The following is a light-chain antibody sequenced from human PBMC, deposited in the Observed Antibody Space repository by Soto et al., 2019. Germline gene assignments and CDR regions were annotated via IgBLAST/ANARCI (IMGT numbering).Light chain of an antibody. CDR1: QNINNY. J-gene: IGKJ5*01. V-gene: IGKV1-33*01. CDR2: DAS. CDR3: QQYENLPT. Sequence: DIQMTQSPSSLCASVGYSVTITFQASQNINNYLNGYQQKPGRAPKLLIYDASNLEAGVPSRFRGSGSGTDFTFTISRLQPEDIATYYCQQYENLPTFGQGTRLEIK.